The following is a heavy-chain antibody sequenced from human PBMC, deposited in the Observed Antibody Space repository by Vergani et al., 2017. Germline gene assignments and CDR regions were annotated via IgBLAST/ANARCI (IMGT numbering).Heavy chain of an antibody. CDR2: IWYDGSNT. Sequence: QVQLVESGGGVVQPGRSLRLSCVASGFAFRTYGMHWVRQAPGKGLEWVAIIWYDGSNTYYADSVKGRFTVSRDNSRNTLYLQMNSLRAEDTAVYYCASERYDYWGQGTLVTVSS. CDR1: GFAFRTYG. V-gene: IGHV3-33*01. CDR3: ASERYDY. J-gene: IGHJ4*02.